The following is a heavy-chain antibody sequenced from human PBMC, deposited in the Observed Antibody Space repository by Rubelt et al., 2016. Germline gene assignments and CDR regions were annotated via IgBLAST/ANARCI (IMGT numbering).Heavy chain of an antibody. J-gene: IGHJ4*02. Sequence: GKGLEWVSGISGSGGSTYYADSVRGRFTISRDNSQNTLYLQMNSLRDEDTAVYYCATGYSGYGDYWGQGTLVTVSS. V-gene: IGHV3-23*01. CDR3: ATGYSGYGDY. D-gene: IGHD5-12*01. CDR2: ISGSGGST.